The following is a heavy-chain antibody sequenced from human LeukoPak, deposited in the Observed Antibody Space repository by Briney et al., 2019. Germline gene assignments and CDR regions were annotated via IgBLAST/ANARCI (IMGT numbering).Heavy chain of an antibody. CDR1: GGSITSYY. CDR2: IYYSGST. J-gene: IGHJ4*02. D-gene: IGHD2-15*01. V-gene: IGHV4-59*08. Sequence: SETLSLTCTVSGGSITSYYWSWIRQPPGKGLEWIGYIYYSGSTNYNPSLKSRVTISADTSKNQFSLKLSSVTAADTAVYYCARLAVDCSGGTCYPARYIDYWGQGTLVTVSS. CDR3: ARLAVDCSGGTCYPARYIDY.